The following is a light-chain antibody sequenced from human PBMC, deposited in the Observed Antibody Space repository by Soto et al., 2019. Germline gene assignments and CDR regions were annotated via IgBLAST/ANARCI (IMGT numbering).Light chain of an antibody. J-gene: IGKJ1*01. CDR2: AAS. Sequence: DIQMAQSPSTLSASVGNSVTLTCRASQSISTWLAWYQQKPGEAPKLLIFAASNLQGGVTSRFSGSGSVTDFTLAITCLQHEDFATYDCLQYYNFSWTFGQGTK. CDR3: LQYYNFSWT. CDR1: QSISTW. V-gene: IGKV1-5*01.